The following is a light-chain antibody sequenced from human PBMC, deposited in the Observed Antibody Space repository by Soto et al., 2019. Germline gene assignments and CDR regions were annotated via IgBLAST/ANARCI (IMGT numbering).Light chain of an antibody. Sequence: EIVMTQSPATLSVSPGERATLSCRASQSVGSYLAWYQQKPGQAPRLLIYDASTRATGIPARFSGSGSGTDFTLTISSLETEDFAVYYCQQRSNWPPLLTFGGGTKVEIK. V-gene: IGKV3-11*01. CDR3: QQRSNWPPLLT. CDR2: DAS. CDR1: QSVGSY. J-gene: IGKJ4*01.